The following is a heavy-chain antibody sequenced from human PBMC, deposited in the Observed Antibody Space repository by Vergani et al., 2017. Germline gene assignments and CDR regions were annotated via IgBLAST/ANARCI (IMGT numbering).Heavy chain of an antibody. Sequence: EVHLLESGGGLVQSGGSLRLSCAASGFTFSNSAVSWVRQAPGRGLAWVSSISGPGLSTYYADSVKGRFSISRDNSKNTVFLQMHSLRAEDTAIYYCAKDLRPGYCSSTSCYNPDGWFDPWGQGTLVTVSS. CDR2: ISGPGLST. J-gene: IGHJ5*02. D-gene: IGHD2-2*02. CDR3: AKDLRPGYCSSTSCYNPDGWFDP. CDR1: GFTFSNSA. V-gene: IGHV3-23*01.